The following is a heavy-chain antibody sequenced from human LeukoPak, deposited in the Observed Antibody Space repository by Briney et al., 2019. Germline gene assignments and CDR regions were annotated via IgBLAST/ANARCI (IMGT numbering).Heavy chain of an antibody. CDR3: ARGRAPHIVAYDY. J-gene: IGHJ4*02. CDR2: INHSGST. D-gene: IGHD5-12*01. CDR1: GGSFSVYY. Sequence: SETLSLTCAVYGGSFSVYYWSWIRQPPGKGLEWIGEINHSGSTNYNPSLKSRVTISVDTSKNQFSLKLSSVTAADTAVYYCARGRAPHIVAYDYWGQGTLVTVSS. V-gene: IGHV4-34*01.